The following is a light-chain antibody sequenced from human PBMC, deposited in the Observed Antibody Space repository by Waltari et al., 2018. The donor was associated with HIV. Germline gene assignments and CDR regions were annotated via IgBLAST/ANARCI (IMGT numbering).Light chain of an antibody. V-gene: IGKV3-20*01. Sequence: EIVLTQSPGTLSLSPGDIAPLSCRASQTISSTSLAWYQKKPGQAPRLLIYGSSSRAAGIPDRFSGSGSGTDFTLTISRLEPEDFAVYFCQQYRSSRSTFGQGTKLEIK. J-gene: IGKJ2*01. CDR3: QQYRSSRST. CDR2: GSS. CDR1: QTISSTS.